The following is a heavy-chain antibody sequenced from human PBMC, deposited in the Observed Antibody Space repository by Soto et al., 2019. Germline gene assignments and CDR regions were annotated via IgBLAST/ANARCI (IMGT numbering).Heavy chain of an antibody. V-gene: IGHV6-1*01. J-gene: IGHJ4*02. CDR1: GDSVSTSSSA. CDR2: LYYRSKWSN. Sequence: SQTLSLTCAISGDSVSTSSSAWSWIRQPPSGGLEWLGRLYYRSKWSNDYAVSVMGRITISPDTSKNQFSLQLNSVTPEDTAVYFCVRYTGWYNFDFWGQGTLVPSPQ. CDR3: VRYTGWYNFDF. D-gene: IGHD6-19*01.